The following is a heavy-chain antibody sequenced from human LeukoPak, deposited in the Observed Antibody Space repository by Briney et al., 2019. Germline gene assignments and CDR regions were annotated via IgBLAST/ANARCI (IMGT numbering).Heavy chain of an antibody. CDR2: INRDGTGT. J-gene: IGHJ4*02. CDR1: GFIFSDYW. CDR3: ARGLSYAVAYGDY. D-gene: IGHD6-19*01. V-gene: IGHV3-74*01. Sequence: GGSLRLSCAPSGFIFSDYWFHWVRQTPGQGLVWVAAINRDGTGTSHADSVRGRFTVSRDNAKNTLYLQLNSLSADDTAVYYCARGLSYAVAYGDYWGQGTLVTVSS.